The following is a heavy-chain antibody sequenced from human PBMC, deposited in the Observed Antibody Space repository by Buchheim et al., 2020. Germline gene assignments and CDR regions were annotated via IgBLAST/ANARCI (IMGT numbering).Heavy chain of an antibody. D-gene: IGHD4/OR15-4a*01. CDR1: GYTFTNYY. Sequence: QVQLVQSGAEVKKPGASVKVSCKASGYTFTNYYMHWVRQAPGQGLEWMGIIDPRGGSTSYAQRFQGRVSLTRDTSTSTVYMGLSGLRSEDTAVYYCAIDYGEHASSGSGMDVWGQGTT. J-gene: IGHJ6*02. CDR2: IDPRGGST. CDR3: AIDYGEHASSGSGMDV. V-gene: IGHV1-46*03.